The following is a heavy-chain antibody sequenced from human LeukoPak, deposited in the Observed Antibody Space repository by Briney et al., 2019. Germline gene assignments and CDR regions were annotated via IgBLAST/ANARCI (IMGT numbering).Heavy chain of an antibody. D-gene: IGHD2-8*01. CDR1: GYTFTGYY. J-gene: IGHJ4*02. V-gene: IGHV1-2*06. Sequence: ASVKVSCKASGYTFTGYYMHWVRQAPGQGLEWMGRINPNSGGTNYAQKFQGRVTMTRDTSISTAYMELSRLTSDDTAVYYCARVPLWAGYCSNGVCYTKDYRGQGTLVTVSS. CDR2: INPNSGGT. CDR3: ARVPLWAGYCSNGVCYTKDY.